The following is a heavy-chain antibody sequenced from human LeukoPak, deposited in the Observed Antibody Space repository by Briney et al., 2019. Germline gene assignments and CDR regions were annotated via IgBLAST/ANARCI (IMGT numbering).Heavy chain of an antibody. D-gene: IGHD3-10*01. V-gene: IGHV1-18*01. J-gene: IGHJ6*03. CDR2: ISAYNGNT. CDR1: GYTFTSYG. Sequence: ASVKVSCKASGYTFTSYGISWVRQAPGQGLEWMGWISAYNGNTNYAQKFQGRVTMTRDTSISTAYMELSRLKSDDTAAYYCARERYYASGSYRGYYMDVWGEGTTVTVSS. CDR3: ARERYYASGSYRGYYMDV.